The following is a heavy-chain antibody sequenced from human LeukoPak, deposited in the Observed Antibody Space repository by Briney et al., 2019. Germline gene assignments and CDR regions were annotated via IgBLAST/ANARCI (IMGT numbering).Heavy chain of an antibody. Sequence: GGSLRLSCAVSGITLSNYGMTWVRQAPGKGLEWVAGISGSGGSTNYADSVKGRFTISRDNPRNTLYLQMNSLRAEDTAVYFCAKRGVVIRVILVGFHKEAYYFDSWGQGALVTVSS. D-gene: IGHD3-22*01. J-gene: IGHJ4*02. CDR1: GITLSNYG. CDR3: AKRGVVIRVILVGFHKEAYYFDS. CDR2: ISGSGGST. V-gene: IGHV3-23*01.